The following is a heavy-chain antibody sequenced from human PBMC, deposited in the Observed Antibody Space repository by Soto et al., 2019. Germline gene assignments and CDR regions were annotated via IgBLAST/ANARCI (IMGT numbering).Heavy chain of an antibody. V-gene: IGHV4-39*01. Sequence: SETLSLTCTVSGGSISSSSYYWGWIRQPPWKGLEWIGSIYYSGSTYYNPSLKSRVTISVDTSKNQFSLKLSSVTAADTAVYYCARQGPSIVVVVAAIGWFDPWGQGXLVTVSS. J-gene: IGHJ5*02. CDR3: ARQGPSIVVVVAAIGWFDP. D-gene: IGHD2-15*01. CDR2: IYYSGST. CDR1: GGSISSSSYY.